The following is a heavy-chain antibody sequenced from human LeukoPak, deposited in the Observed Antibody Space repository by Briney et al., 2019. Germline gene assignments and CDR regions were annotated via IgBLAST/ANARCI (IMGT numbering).Heavy chain of an antibody. D-gene: IGHD3-22*01. CDR2: ISGSGGST. Sequence: PGGSLRLSCATSGFTFSSYAMTWVRQAPGKGLEWVSAISGSGGSTYYADSVKGRFTISRDNSKNTLYLQMNSLRAEDTAVYYCAREGRYDSSGYYFYWYFDLWGRGTLVTVSS. V-gene: IGHV3-23*01. CDR1: GFTFSSYA. CDR3: AREGRYDSSGYYFYWYFDL. J-gene: IGHJ2*01.